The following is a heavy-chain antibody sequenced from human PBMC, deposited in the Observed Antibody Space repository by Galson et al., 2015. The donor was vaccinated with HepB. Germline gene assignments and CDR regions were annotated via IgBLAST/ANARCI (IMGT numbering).Heavy chain of an antibody. CDR3: ARVPKFRQTEGTWFVP. D-gene: IGHD1-1*01. CDR2: ISPNSGAT. J-gene: IGHJ5*02. CDR1: GYTFTGNV. Sequence: SVKVSCKASGYTFTGNVIHWVRQAPGQGFEWMGWISPNSGATSYAQKFQVRVTMNRDTSINTAHMELHRLRSDDTAVYYCARVPKFRQTEGTWFVPWGQGTPVTVSS. V-gene: IGHV1-2*02.